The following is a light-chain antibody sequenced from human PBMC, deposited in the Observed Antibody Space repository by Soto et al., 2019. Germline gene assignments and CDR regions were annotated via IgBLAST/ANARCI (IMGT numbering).Light chain of an antibody. J-gene: IGLJ1*01. V-gene: IGLV2-14*01. CDR2: DVS. Sequence: QSVLTQPASVSGSPGQSIAISCTGTSSDVGSYKYVSWYQQYPGKAPKLMIYDVSNRPSGVPDRFSGSKSCNTASLTISGLQSEDEADYYCSSYTSYTSYVFGTGTKLTVL. CDR1: SSDVGSYKY. CDR3: SSYTSYTSYV.